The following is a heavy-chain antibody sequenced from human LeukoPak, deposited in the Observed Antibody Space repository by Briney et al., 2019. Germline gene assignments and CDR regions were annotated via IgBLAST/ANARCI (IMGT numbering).Heavy chain of an antibody. Sequence: SGPTLVKPTQTLTLTCTFSGFSLSTSGVGVGWIRQPPGKALEWLALIYWNDDKRYSPSLKSRLTITKDTSKNHVVLTMTNMDPVDTATYYCAHRPFGYSYGHRYNWSDPWGQGTLVTVSS. V-gene: IGHV2-5*01. CDR3: AHRPFGYSYGHRYNWSDP. CDR1: GFSLSTSGVG. CDR2: IYWNDDK. D-gene: IGHD5-18*01. J-gene: IGHJ5*02.